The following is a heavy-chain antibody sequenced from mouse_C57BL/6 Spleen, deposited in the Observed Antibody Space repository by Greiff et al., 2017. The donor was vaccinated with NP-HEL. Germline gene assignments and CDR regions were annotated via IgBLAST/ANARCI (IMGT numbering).Heavy chain of an antibody. CDR1: GYAFSSSW. CDR3: ARSLIYYYGSSYAY. V-gene: IGHV1-82*01. CDR2: IYPGDGDT. D-gene: IGHD1-1*01. Sequence: SGPELVKPGASVKISCKASGYAFSSSWMNWVKQRPGKGLEWIGRIYPGDGDTNYNGKFKGKATLTADKSSSTAYMQLSSLTSEDSAVYFCARSLIYYYGSSYAYWGQGTLVTVSA. J-gene: IGHJ3*01.